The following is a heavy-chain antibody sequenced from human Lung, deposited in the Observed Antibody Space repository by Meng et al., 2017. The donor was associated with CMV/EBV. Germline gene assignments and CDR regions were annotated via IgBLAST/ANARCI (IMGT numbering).Heavy chain of an antibody. D-gene: IGHD1-1*01. CDR2: ISNSGITT. CDR1: GFTFSSYE. CDR3: ARSAMDYNPYFDY. J-gene: IGHJ4*02. Sequence: GGSLRLXCAASGFTFSSYEMNWVRQAPGKGLEGVSYISNSGITTYYADSVKGRFTISRDNAKNSLFLQINSLRAEDTAVYYCARSAMDYNPYFDYWGQGTLVTVSS. V-gene: IGHV3-48*03.